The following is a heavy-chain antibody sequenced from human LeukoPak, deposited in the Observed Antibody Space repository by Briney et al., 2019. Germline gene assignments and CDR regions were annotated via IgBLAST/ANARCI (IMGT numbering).Heavy chain of an antibody. CDR2: ISGSGGST. V-gene: IGHV3-23*01. CDR3: AKVVHYYDSSGYSDY. Sequence: RXSXAXXGXXFXSYAXSWVRQAPGKGLEWVSAISGSGGSTYYADSVKGRFTISRDNSKNTLYLQMNSLRAEDTAVYYCAKVVHYYDSSGYSDYWGQGTLVTVSS. D-gene: IGHD3-22*01. CDR1: GXXFXSYA. J-gene: IGHJ4*02.